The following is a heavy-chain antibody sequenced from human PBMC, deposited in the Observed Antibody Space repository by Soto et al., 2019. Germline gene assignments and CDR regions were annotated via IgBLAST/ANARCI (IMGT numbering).Heavy chain of an antibody. CDR1: GGTFSSYS. J-gene: IGHJ4*02. V-gene: IGHV1-69*01. CDR2: IIPIFGTA. D-gene: IGHD1-26*01. Sequence: QVQLVQXXXEVKKPGSSVKVSCKASGGTFSSYSINWVRQAPGQGLEWMGEIIPIFGTANYAQKFQGRVTITADESTSTAYMELSSLRSEDTAVYYCARDGGRHSGGIDYWGQGTLVTVSS. CDR3: ARDGGRHSGGIDY.